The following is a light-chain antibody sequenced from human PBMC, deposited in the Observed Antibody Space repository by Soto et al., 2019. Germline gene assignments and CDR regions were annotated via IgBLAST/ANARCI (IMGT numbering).Light chain of an antibody. CDR3: QQYGTSWLT. V-gene: IGKV3-20*01. CDR1: QSVSSSY. CDR2: HAS. Sequence: EIVLTQSPGTLSLSPGERATLSCRASQSVSSSYLAWYQQKPGQAPRLLIYHASSRATGFPDRFSGSGSGTDFTLTISRLEPEDFAVYYCQQYGTSWLTFGGGTTVEIK. J-gene: IGKJ4*01.